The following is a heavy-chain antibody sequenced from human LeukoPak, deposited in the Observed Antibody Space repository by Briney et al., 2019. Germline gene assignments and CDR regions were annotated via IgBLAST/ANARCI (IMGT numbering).Heavy chain of an antibody. Sequence: PSETLSLTCTVSGGSISSGSYYWSWIRQPAGKGLEWIGRIYTSGSTNYNPSLKSRVTISVDTSKNQFSLKLSSVTAADTAVYYCARSTAARRTHHFVYWGQGTLVTVSS. CDR2: IYTSGST. CDR3: ARSTAARRTHHFVY. J-gene: IGHJ4*02. V-gene: IGHV4-61*02. CDR1: GGSISSGSYY. D-gene: IGHD6-6*01.